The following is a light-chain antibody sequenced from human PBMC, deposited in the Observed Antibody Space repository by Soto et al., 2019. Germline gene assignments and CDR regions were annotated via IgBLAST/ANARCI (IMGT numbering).Light chain of an antibody. CDR3: QQSHNWPRT. CDR2: EAS. J-gene: IGKJ1*01. V-gene: IGKV3-11*01. Sequence: EIVLTQSPGTLSLSPWERATLSCRASRSVTTFLAWYQQRPGQAPRLLISEASNRAAGIPARFSGSGSGTDFTLTISSLEPEDFGVYYCQQSHNWPRTFGQGTKVDIK. CDR1: RSVTTF.